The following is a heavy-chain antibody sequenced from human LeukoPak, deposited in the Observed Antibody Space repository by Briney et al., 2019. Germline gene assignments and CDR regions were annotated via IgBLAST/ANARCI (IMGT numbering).Heavy chain of an antibody. Sequence: PGGSLRLSCAASGFTFSTYGMSWVRQAPGKGLEWVSGISGSGRSTYYADSVKGRFTISRDNAKNSLYLQMNSLRAEDTAVYYCAELGITMIGGVWGKGTTVTISS. CDR2: ISGSGRST. D-gene: IGHD3-10*02. CDR3: AELGITMIGGV. J-gene: IGHJ6*04. CDR1: GFTFSTYG. V-gene: IGHV3-23*01.